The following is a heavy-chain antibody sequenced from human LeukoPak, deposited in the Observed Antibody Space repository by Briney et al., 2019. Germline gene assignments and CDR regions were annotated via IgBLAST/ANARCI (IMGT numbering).Heavy chain of an antibody. V-gene: IGHV1-18*01. J-gene: IGHJ3*02. CDR1: GYTFTTYG. D-gene: IGHD4-11*01. CDR2: ISGYNGNT. Sequence: ASVKVSCKASGYTFTTYGISWVRQAPGQGLEWMGWISGYNGNTNYAQKLQGRDTMTTDTSTSTAYMELRSLRSDDTAVYYCARDSGDYSKEYDGFDTWGQGTMVTVSS. CDR3: ARDSGDYSKEYDGFDT.